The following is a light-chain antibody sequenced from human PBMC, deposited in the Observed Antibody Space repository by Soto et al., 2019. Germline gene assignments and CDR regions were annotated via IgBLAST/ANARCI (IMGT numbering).Light chain of an antibody. CDR1: QSGFSTY. CDR3: HQYGNSPWT. J-gene: IGKJ1*01. V-gene: IGKV3-20*01. Sequence: TQFPGIMNMPPGDRATLSCTASQSGFSTYLAWFQQKPGQAPRLLIYDASTRATGIPDRFSGSGSGTDFTLTISRLEPEDFAVYYCHQYGNSPWTLGQGTKVDIK. CDR2: DAS.